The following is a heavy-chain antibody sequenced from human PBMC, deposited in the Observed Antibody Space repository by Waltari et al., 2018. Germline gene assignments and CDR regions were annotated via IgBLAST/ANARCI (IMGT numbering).Heavy chain of an antibody. D-gene: IGHD3-10*01. J-gene: IGHJ5*02. CDR1: GVYIPRNSYY. V-gene: IGHV4-39*01. CDR2: IYYSGKT. Sequence: QLELQESGPRLVKPSETLSLRSTVSGVYIPRNSYYYDWIRQPPGKGLEWIVTIYYSGKTYYNPSLESRVTISVDSSTNQFSLNLTSVTAADTAVYFCARRLGSGSYFNQGWFDPWGHGTLVTVSS. CDR3: ARRLGSGSYFNQGWFDP.